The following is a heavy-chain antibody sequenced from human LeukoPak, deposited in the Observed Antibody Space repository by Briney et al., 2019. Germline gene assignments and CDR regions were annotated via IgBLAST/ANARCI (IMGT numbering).Heavy chain of an antibody. Sequence: SETLSLTCTVSGGSISSYYWSWIRQPPGRRLEWIGHIYYSGSTNYNPSLKSRVTISVDTSKNQFSLKLSSVTAADTAVYFCARGPPTDYYDSSGFYYVFDYWGQGTLVTVSS. CDR3: ARGPPTDYYDSSGFYYVFDY. D-gene: IGHD3-22*01. V-gene: IGHV4-59*12. J-gene: IGHJ4*02. CDR2: IYYSGST. CDR1: GGSISSYY.